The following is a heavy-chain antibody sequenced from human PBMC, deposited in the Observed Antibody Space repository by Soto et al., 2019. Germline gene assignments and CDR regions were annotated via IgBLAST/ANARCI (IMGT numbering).Heavy chain of an antibody. CDR2: ISGSGGST. D-gene: IGHD4-17*01. CDR3: AKDPGLDYHFDY. V-gene: IGHV3-23*01. Sequence: HPGGSLRLSCAASGFTFSSYAMSWVRQAPGKGLEWVSAISGSGGSTYYADSVKGRFTISRDNSKNTLYLQMNSLRAEDTAVYYCAKDPGLDYHFDYWGQGTLVTVSS. J-gene: IGHJ4*02. CDR1: GFTFSSYA.